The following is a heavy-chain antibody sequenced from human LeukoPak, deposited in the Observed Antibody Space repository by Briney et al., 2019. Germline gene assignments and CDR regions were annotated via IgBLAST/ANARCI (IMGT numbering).Heavy chain of an antibody. V-gene: IGHV3-30*04. Sequence: GRSLRLSCAASGFTFSSYAMHWVRQAPGKGLEWVAVISYDGSNKYYADSVKGRFTISRDNSKNTLYLQMNCLRAEDTAVYYCARDHPIYSSGDNWFDPWGQGTLVTVSS. CDR2: ISYDGSNK. J-gene: IGHJ5*02. CDR1: GFTFSSYA. CDR3: ARDHPIYSSGDNWFDP. D-gene: IGHD6-19*01.